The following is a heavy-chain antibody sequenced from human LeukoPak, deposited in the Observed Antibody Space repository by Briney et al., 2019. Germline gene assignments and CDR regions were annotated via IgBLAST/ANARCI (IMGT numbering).Heavy chain of an antibody. J-gene: IGHJ5*02. CDR2: IYYSGST. CDR3: ARDEPCCSSTSCS. CDR1: GGSFSGYY. Sequence: SETLSLTCAVYGGSFSGYYWSWIRQPPGKGLEWIGYIYYSGSTYYNPSLKSRVTISVDTSKNQFSLKLSSVTAADTAVYYCARDEPCCSSTSCSWGQGTLVTVSS. V-gene: IGHV4-30-4*01. D-gene: IGHD2-2*01.